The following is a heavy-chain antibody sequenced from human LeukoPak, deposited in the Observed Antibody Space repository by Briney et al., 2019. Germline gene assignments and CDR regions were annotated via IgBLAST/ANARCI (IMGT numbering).Heavy chain of an antibody. Sequence: GGSLRLSCVGSGFTFSSHAMSWVRQAPEKGLEWVSGIYESGQTTHYADSVKGRFSISRDNSKNTLSPQMDRLRGEDTAIYYCAKDYRMGYSDQFDYWGQGALVTVSS. D-gene: IGHD2-21*01. CDR1: GFTFSSHA. CDR2: IYESGQTT. J-gene: IGHJ4*02. CDR3: AKDYRMGYSDQFDY. V-gene: IGHV3-23*01.